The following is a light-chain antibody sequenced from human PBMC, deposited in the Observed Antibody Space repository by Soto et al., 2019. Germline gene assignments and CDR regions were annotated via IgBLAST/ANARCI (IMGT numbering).Light chain of an antibody. J-gene: IGKJ1*01. CDR3: QQYGSLPIT. Sequence: EIVLTQSPGTLSLSPEERATLSCRASQSISSSYLAWFQQKPGQAPRLLIYDASSRATGIPDRFSGSGSGTDFTLTISRVEPEDFAVYYCQQYGSLPITFGQGTKVDI. CDR1: QSISSSY. V-gene: IGKV3-20*01. CDR2: DAS.